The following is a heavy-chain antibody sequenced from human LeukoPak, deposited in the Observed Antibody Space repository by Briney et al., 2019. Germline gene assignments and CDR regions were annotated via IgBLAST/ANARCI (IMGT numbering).Heavy chain of an antibody. D-gene: IGHD1-26*01. CDR3: ARAQGSYYHYYMDV. J-gene: IGHJ6*03. CDR2: INTGNGNT. Sequence: GASVKVSCKASGYTFTSYAMHWVRQSPGQRLEWMGWINTGNGNTKYSREFQGRVTITRDTSANTAYMELSSLRSEDMAVYYCARAQGSYYHYYMDVWGKGTTVTVSS. V-gene: IGHV1-3*03. CDR1: GYTFTSYA.